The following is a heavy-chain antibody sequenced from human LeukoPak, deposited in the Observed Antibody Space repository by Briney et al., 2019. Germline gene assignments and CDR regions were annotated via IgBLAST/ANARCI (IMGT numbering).Heavy chain of an antibody. CDR3: ARVWVVERPRDAFDI. J-gene: IGHJ3*02. D-gene: IGHD1-1*01. Sequence: ASVKVSCKASGYTFTGYYMHWVRQAPGQGLEWMGWINPNSGGTNYAQKFQGRVTMTRDTSISTAYMELSRLRSDDTAVYYRARVWVVERPRDAFDIWGQGTMVTVSS. CDR1: GYTFTGYY. V-gene: IGHV1-2*02. CDR2: INPNSGGT.